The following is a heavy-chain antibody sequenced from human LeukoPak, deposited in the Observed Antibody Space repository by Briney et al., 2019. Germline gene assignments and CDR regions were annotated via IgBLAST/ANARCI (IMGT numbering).Heavy chain of an antibody. CDR2: ISPDGSTT. J-gene: IGHJ4*02. CDR1: GFTFSIHT. D-gene: IGHD3-3*01. CDR3: ATEGEEWTNFDY. Sequence: GGSLRLSCVDSGFTFSIHTMTWVRQAPGKGLEWVAMISPDGSTTFYTDSMKGRLTISRDNSNNTLYLQMNSLRLEDTALYYCATEGEEWTNFDYWGQGTLVTVSS. V-gene: IGHV3-30*04.